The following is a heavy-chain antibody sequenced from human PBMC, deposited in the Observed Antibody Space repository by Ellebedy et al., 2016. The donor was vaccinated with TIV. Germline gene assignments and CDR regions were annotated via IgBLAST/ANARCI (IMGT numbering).Heavy chain of an antibody. V-gene: IGHV4-39*01. D-gene: IGHD1-26*01. CDR2: IFYTGSST. CDR3: ARHSDEWELSV. Sequence: SETLSLTXTVSGGSISSGGSHWGWIRQPPGKGLEWIGNIFYTGSSTNYHPSLKSRAYMSIDMSKNQFSLRLSSVTASDTAVFYCARHSDEWELSVWGQGTLVTVSP. J-gene: IGHJ4*02. CDR1: GGSISSGGSH.